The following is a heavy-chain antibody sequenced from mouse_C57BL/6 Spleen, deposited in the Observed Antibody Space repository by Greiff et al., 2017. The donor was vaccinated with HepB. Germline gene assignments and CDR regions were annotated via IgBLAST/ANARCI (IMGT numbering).Heavy chain of an antibody. Sequence: QVQLQQPGAELVKPGASVKMSCKASGYTFTSYWITWVKQRPGQGLEWIGDIYPGSGSTNYNEKFKSKATLTVDTSSSTAYMQLSSLTSEDSAVYYCARTVVPNWYVDVWGTGTTVTVSS. CDR3: ARTVVPNWYVDV. D-gene: IGHD1-1*01. CDR2: IYPGSGST. J-gene: IGHJ1*03. V-gene: IGHV1-55*01. CDR1: GYTFTSYW.